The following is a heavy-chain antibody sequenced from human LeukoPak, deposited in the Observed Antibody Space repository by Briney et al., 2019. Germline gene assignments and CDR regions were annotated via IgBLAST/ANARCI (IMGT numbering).Heavy chain of an antibody. CDR2: INHSGST. V-gene: IGHV4-34*01. CDR1: GGSFSGYY. J-gene: IGHJ5*02. Sequence: SETLSLTCAVYGGSFSGYYWSWIRQPPGKGLEWIGEINHSGSTNYNPSLKSRVTISVDTSKNQFSLKLSSVTAADTAVYYCARGRANVAAADNWFDPWGQGTLVAVSS. D-gene: IGHD6-13*01. CDR3: ARGRANVAAADNWFDP.